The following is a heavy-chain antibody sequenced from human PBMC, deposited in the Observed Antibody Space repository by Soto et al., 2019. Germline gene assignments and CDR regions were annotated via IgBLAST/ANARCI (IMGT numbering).Heavy chain of an antibody. Sequence: ASVKVSCKASGYTFTSYYMHWVRQAPGQGLEWMGIINPSGGSTSYAQKFQGRVTMTRDTSTSTVYMELSSLRSEDTAMYYCASAITMVRGVDYGMDVWGQGTTVTVSS. D-gene: IGHD3-10*01. V-gene: IGHV1-46*01. J-gene: IGHJ6*02. CDR1: GYTFTSYY. CDR3: ASAITMVRGVDYGMDV. CDR2: INPSGGST.